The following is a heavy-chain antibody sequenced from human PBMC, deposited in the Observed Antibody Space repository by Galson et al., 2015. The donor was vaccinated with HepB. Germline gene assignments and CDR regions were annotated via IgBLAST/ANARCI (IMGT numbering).Heavy chain of an antibody. V-gene: IGHV1-18*01. D-gene: IGHD5-18*01. CDR3: ARADTDMGGYYGMDV. CDR2: ITTHSGET. J-gene: IGHJ6*02. Sequence: SVKVSCKASNYSFTVYGVNWVRQAPGQGLEWMGWITTHSGETKSAQKFQGRVTMTTDASMRTAYMELGSLTSDDTAVYFCARADTDMGGYYGMDVWGQGTTVIVSS. CDR1: NYSFTVYG.